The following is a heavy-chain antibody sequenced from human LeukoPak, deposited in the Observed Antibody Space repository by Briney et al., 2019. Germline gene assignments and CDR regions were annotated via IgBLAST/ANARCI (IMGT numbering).Heavy chain of an antibody. CDR3: ASPKGGRYHEGFDL. CDR2: ISDSGGNT. Sequence: RPGGSLRLSCAASGFTLHNHAMSWVRQAPGKGLEWVSAISDSGGNTYYADSVRGRFTISRDTSRNTLYVQINSLRAEDTAVYYCASPKGGRYHEGFDLWGQGTLVTVSS. D-gene: IGHD1-26*01. V-gene: IGHV3-23*01. CDR1: GFTLHNHA. J-gene: IGHJ4*02.